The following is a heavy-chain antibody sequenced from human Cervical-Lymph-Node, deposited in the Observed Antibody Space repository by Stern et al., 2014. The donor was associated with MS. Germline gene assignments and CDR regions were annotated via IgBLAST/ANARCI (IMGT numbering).Heavy chain of an antibody. Sequence: EVQLVESGAGVVQPGGSLRLSCVASGFTFSSQWIYWVRQAPGEGMVWVSRINSDDSSTSYADSVKGRFTISRDNAKKTLYLQMDSLRAEDTAVYYCARSNYGMDVWGQGTTVAVSS. CDR1: GFTFSSQW. V-gene: IGHV3-74*02. D-gene: IGHD2-8*01. CDR3: ARSNYGMDV. CDR2: INSDDSST. J-gene: IGHJ6*02.